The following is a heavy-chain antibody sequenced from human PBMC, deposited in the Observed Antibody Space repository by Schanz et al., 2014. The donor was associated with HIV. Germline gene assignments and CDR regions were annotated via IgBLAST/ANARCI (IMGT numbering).Heavy chain of an antibody. CDR1: GGSFSVYS. V-gene: IGHV4-34*01. Sequence: QVQLQQWGAGLLKPSETLSLTCAVYGGSFSVYSWSWIRQPPGKGLQWIGEINHSGSTNYNPSLKSRVTISVDTSKNQFSLRLNSVTAADTAVYYCARTPYYFDYWGQGTLVTDSS. CDR3: ARTPYYFDY. CDR2: INHSGST. J-gene: IGHJ4*02.